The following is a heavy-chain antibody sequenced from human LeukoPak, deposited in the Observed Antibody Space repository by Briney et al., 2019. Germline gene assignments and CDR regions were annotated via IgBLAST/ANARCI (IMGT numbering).Heavy chain of an antibody. V-gene: IGHV3-21*01. J-gene: IGHJ6*02. Sequence: GGSLRLSCAASGFTFSSYSMNWVRQAPGKGLEWVSSISSSSSYIYYADSVKGRFTISRDNSKNTLYLQMNSLRAEDTAVYYCAREEGRNYYYGMDVWGQGTTVTVSS. CDR2: ISSSSSYI. CDR1: GFTFSSYS. CDR3: AREEGRNYYYGMDV.